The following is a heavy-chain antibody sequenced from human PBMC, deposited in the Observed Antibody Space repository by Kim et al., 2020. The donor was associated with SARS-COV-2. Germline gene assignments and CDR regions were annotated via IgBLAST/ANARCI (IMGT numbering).Heavy chain of an antibody. CDR1: GFTFSNYG. J-gene: IGHJ4*02. V-gene: IGHV3-33*01. D-gene: IGHD1-26*01. CDR2: IWYDGSNK. Sequence: GGSLRLSCAASGFTFSNYGMHWVRQAPGKGLEWVAVIWYDGSNKYYADSGKGRFTISRDSSKNTLYLHMNSLTAEDTAVYYCAREDLVGATTALDYWGQGTLVTVTS. CDR3: AREDLVGATTALDY.